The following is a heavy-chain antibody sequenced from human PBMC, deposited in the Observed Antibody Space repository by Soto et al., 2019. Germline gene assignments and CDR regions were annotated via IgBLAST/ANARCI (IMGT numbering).Heavy chain of an antibody. CDR1: GGTFSSYA. Sequence: TSVKVSCKASGGTFSSYAISWVRQAPGQGLEWMGGIIPIFGTANYAQKFQGRVTITADKSTSTAYMELSSLRSEDTAVYYCARDIVVVTGHDAFDIWGQGTIVTVSS. CDR3: ARDIVVVTGHDAFDI. CDR2: IIPIFGTA. V-gene: IGHV1-69*06. D-gene: IGHD2-21*02. J-gene: IGHJ3*02.